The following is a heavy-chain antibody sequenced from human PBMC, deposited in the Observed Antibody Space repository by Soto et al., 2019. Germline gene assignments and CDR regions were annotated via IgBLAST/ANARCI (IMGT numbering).Heavy chain of an antibody. D-gene: IGHD3-10*01. CDR1: GYTFTSYA. CDR3: ARDGSGSYWANWFDP. J-gene: IGHJ5*02. CDR2: INAGNGNT. V-gene: IGHV1-3*01. Sequence: ASVKVSCKASGYTFTSYAMHWVRQAPGQRVEWMGWINAGNGNTKYSQKFQGRVTITRDTSASTAYMELSSLRSEDTAVYYCARDGSGSYWANWFDPWGQGTLVTVSS.